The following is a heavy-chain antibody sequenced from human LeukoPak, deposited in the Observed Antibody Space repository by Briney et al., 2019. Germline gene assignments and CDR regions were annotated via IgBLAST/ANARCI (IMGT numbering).Heavy chain of an antibody. D-gene: IGHD6-19*01. Sequence: SETLSLTCTVSGGSISSYYWSWIRQPPGKGLEWIGYIYYSGSTNYNPSLKSRVTISVDTSKNQFSLKLSSVTAADTAVYYCARAIAVAGLAWFDPWGQGTLVAVSS. J-gene: IGHJ5*02. V-gene: IGHV4-59*01. CDR2: IYYSGST. CDR3: ARAIAVAGLAWFDP. CDR1: GGSISSYY.